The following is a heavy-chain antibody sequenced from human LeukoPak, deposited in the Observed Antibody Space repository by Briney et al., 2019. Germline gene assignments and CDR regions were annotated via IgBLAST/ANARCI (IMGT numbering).Heavy chain of an antibody. D-gene: IGHD4-17*01. CDR3: TREPDTVTGGV. CDR2: ISYTENT. Sequence: SETLCLTCTVSGGSISNYYWSWIRQPPGKGLEWIGYISYTENTDYNPSLRSRVTISVDTSKNQFSLTLTSVTAADTAVYYCTREPDTVTGGVWGQGTRVTVSS. J-gene: IGHJ4*02. V-gene: IGHV4-59*01. CDR1: GGSISNYY.